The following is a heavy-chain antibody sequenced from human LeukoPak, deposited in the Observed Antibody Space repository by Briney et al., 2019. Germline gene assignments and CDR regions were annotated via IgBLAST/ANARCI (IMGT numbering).Heavy chain of an antibody. CDR1: GGTFSSYA. CDR3: ARRIAAAGRFGWFDP. Sequence: GASVKVSCKASGGTFSSYAISWVRQAPGQGLEWMGGIIPIFGTANYAQKFQGRVTITADESTSTAYMELSSLRSEDTAVYYCARRIAAAGRFGWFDPWGQGTLVTVSS. D-gene: IGHD6-13*01. J-gene: IGHJ5*02. CDR2: IIPIFGTA. V-gene: IGHV1-69*13.